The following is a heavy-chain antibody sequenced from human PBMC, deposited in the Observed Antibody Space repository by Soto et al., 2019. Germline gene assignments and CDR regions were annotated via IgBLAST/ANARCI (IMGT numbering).Heavy chain of an antibody. CDR2: TYYRSKWTN. Sequence: SQTLSLTCAISGDSVSSISASWNWIRQSPSRGLEWLGRTYYRSKWTNDYAVSVKSRITINPDTSKNQSSLHISSVTPRHTARDCRVRGYRCSFNYWAQGTLVSVPQ. CDR1: GDSVSSISAS. V-gene: IGHV6-1*01. J-gene: IGHJ4*02. D-gene: IGHD3-10*02. CDR3: VRGYRCSFNY.